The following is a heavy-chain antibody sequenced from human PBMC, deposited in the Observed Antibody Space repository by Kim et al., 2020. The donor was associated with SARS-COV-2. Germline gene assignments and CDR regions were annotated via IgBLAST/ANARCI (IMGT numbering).Heavy chain of an antibody. J-gene: IGHJ6*03. Sequence: SETLSLTCTVSGGSISSGGYYWSWIRQHPGKGLEWIGYIYYSGSTYYNPSLKSRVTISVDTSKNQFSLKLSSVTAADTAVYYCGRGVGGMLAIYYYYYMDVWGKGTTVTVSS. V-gene: IGHV4-31*03. D-gene: IGHD5-18*01. CDR3: GRGVGGMLAIYYYYYMDV. CDR2: IYYSGST. CDR1: GGSISSGGYY.